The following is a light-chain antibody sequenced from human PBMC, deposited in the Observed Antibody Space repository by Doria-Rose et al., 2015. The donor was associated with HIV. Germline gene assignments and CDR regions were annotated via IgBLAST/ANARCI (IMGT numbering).Light chain of an antibody. Sequence: DIRVTQSPSLLSASVGVRVTITCRASQGISRYLAWYQQKPGKAPTLLIFGASTLQSGVPSRFSGSGPGTEFTLTISSLQPEDFATYYCQQFDSFPRTFGQGTKVELK. V-gene: IGKV1-9*01. J-gene: IGKJ1*01. CDR3: QQFDSFPRT. CDR2: GAS. CDR1: QGISRY.